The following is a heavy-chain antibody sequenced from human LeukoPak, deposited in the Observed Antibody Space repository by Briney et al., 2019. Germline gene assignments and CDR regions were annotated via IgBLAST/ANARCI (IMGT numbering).Heavy chain of an antibody. V-gene: IGHV4-59*11. CDR1: GGSIGRHY. CDR3: ARDYYDSSGEAFDI. Sequence: SETLSLTCTVSGGSIGRHYWSWIRQPPGEGLEWIGYIYYSGTTSYNPSLKSRVTISVDTSKNQFSLKLSSVTAADTAVYYCARDYYDSSGEAFDIWGLGTMVTVSS. CDR2: IYYSGTT. D-gene: IGHD3-22*01. J-gene: IGHJ3*02.